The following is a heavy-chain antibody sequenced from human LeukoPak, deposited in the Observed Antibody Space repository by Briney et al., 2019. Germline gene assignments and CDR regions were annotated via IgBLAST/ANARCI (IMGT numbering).Heavy chain of an antibody. CDR1: GGSITSTNW. D-gene: IGHD3-10*01. V-gene: IGHV4-4*02. J-gene: IGHJ4*02. Sequence: PSETLSLTCGVSGGSITSTNWWSWVRPPPGQGLEMIGEVSLSGLTNYNPSLSSRVIMALDTSKKHLSLHLTSVTAADTGVYYCARDGRFGELPHWGQGTLVTVSS. CDR3: ARDGRFGELPH. CDR2: VSLSGLT.